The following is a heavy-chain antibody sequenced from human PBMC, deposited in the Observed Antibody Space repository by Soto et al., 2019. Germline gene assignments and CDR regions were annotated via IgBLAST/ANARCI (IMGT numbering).Heavy chain of an antibody. CDR2: IYYSGST. J-gene: IGHJ4*02. D-gene: IGHD3-9*01. CDR3: ARYYDILTGYYYYFDY. CDR1: GGSISSGGYY. Sequence: SETLSLTCTVSGGSISSGGYYWSWIRQHPGKGLEWIGYIYYSGSTYYNPSLKSRVTISVDTSKNQFSLKLSSVTAADTAVYYCARYYDILTGYYYYFDYWGQGTLVTVSS. V-gene: IGHV4-31*03.